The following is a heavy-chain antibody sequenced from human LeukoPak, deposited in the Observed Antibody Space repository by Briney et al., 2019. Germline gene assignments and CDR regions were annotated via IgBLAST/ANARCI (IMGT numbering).Heavy chain of an antibody. V-gene: IGHV3-15*01. D-gene: IGHD6-19*01. Sequence: GGSLRHSCAASGFTFSYKWLSWVRQAPGKGLEWIGRIKSKTDGGTTDYAAPMKGRFTISRDDSKNTLYLQADSLQTEDTAVYYCTTGSTRCGRCFDYWGQGTLVTVYS. J-gene: IGHJ4*02. CDR3: TTGSTRCGRCFDY. CDR2: IKSKTDGGTT. CDR1: GFTFSYKW.